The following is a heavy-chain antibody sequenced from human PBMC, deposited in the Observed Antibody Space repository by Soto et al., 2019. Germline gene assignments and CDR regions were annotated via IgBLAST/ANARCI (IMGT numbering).Heavy chain of an antibody. CDR3: VKVVTAIYYFDY. Sequence: EVQLLESGGGLVQPGGSLRLSCAASGFTFINYAVSWVRQAPGKGLEWVSTISGSGSSTYFADSVKGRFTISRDNSKNTLYLQMNSLRAEDTAVYFCVKVVTAIYYFDYWGQGALVTVSS. J-gene: IGHJ4*02. V-gene: IGHV3-23*01. CDR1: GFTFINYA. CDR2: ISGSGSST. D-gene: IGHD2-21*02.